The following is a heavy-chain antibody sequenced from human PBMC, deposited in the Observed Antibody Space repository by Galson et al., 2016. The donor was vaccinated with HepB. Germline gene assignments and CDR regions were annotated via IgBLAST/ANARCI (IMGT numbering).Heavy chain of an antibody. CDR3: AKEGAAWSRDY. CDR2: MSFDSNFI. J-gene: IGHJ4*02. V-gene: IGHV3-21*06. CDR1: GLSFSSCN. D-gene: IGHD2-15*01. Sequence: SLRLSCAASGLSFSSCNMNWFRQTPGKGLEWLAAMSFDSNFIDYAESVRGRSTVSRDNAKNSLYLQMNTLRSEDTALYHCAKEGAAWSRDYWGPGTLVTVSS.